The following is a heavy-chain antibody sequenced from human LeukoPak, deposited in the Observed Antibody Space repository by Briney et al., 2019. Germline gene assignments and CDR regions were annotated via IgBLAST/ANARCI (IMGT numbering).Heavy chain of an antibody. J-gene: IGHJ4*02. Sequence: GGSLRLSCAASGFTFSSYAMSWVRQAPGKGLEWVSAISGSGGSTYYADSVKGRFTISRDNAKNSLYLQMNSLRAEDTAVYYCARALEVRELDYWGQGTLVTVSS. D-gene: IGHD3-10*01. CDR1: GFTFSSYA. CDR3: ARALEVRELDY. CDR2: ISGSGGST. V-gene: IGHV3-23*01.